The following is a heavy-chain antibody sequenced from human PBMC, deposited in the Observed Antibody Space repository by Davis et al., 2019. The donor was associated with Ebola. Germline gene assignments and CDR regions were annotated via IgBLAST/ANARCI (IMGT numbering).Heavy chain of an antibody. D-gene: IGHD6-13*01. Sequence: AASVKISCAASGFTFSGSAMHWVRQASGKGLEWVGRIRSKANSYATAYAASVKGRFTISRDDSKNTAYLQMNSLKTEDTAVYYCSIAAAGHGGDYWGQGTLVTVSS. CDR1: GFTFSGSA. V-gene: IGHV3-73*01. CDR3: SIAAAGHGGDY. CDR2: IRSKANSYAT. J-gene: IGHJ4*02.